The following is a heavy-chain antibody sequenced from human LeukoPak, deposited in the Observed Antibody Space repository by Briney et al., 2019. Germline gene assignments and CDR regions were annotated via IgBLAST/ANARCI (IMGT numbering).Heavy chain of an antibody. D-gene: IGHD3-16*01. CDR3: ARGRYGPRLGN. Sequence: KPSETLSLTCAVYGASVSDSYWSWIRQSPEKGLEWIGEINNSGSTSYNPSLNSRVIMSVDRSKNQFSLRLTSVTAADTAVYYCARGRYGPRLGNWGQGTLVTVSS. CDR2: INNSGST. CDR1: GASVSDSY. V-gene: IGHV4-34*01. J-gene: IGHJ4*02.